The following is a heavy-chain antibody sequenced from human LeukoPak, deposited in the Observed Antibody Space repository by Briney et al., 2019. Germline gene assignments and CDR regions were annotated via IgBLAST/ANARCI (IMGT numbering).Heavy chain of an antibody. CDR1: GGSISSYY. V-gene: IGHV4-59*12. CDR2: IYYSGST. CDR3: ARSLGYIYGYADY. D-gene: IGHD5-18*01. J-gene: IGHJ4*02. Sequence: SETLSLTCTVSGGSISSYYWSWIRQPPGKGLEWIGYIYYSGSTNYNPSLKSRVTISVDTSKNQFSLKLSSVTAADTAVYYCARSLGYIYGYADYWGQGTLVTVSS.